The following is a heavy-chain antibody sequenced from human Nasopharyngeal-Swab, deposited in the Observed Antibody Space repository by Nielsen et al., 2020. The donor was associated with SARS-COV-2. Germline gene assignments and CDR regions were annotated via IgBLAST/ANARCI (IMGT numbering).Heavy chain of an antibody. CDR1: GFTFNNYN. CDR2: ISSSSSYI. J-gene: IGHJ6*02. CDR3: ARDGLDYDFWSAYFMDV. D-gene: IGHD3-3*01. V-gene: IGHV3-21*01. Sequence: LSLTCAASGFTFNNYNFNWVRQAPGKGLEWVSSISSSSSYIYYADSVKGRFTISRDNAKNSLYLQMNSLRAEDTAVYYCARDGLDYDFWSAYFMDVWGQGITVTVSS.